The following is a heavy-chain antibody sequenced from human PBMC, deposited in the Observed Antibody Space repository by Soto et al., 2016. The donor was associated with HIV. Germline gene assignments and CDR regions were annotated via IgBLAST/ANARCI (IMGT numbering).Heavy chain of an antibody. CDR1: GGSISSGSYY. D-gene: IGHD4-4*01. CDR3: ARARATVQSPFDY. Sequence: QVQLQESGPGLVKPSQTLSLTCTVSGGSISSGSYYWSWIRQPAGKGLEWIGRIYTSGGTNYNPSLKSRVTLSIDTSKNQFSLKLSSVTAADTAVYFCARARATVQSPFDYWGQGTXVTVSS. CDR2: IYTSGGT. J-gene: IGHJ4*02. V-gene: IGHV4-61*02.